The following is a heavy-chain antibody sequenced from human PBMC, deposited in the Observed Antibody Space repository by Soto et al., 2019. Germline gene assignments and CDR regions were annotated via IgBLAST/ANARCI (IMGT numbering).Heavy chain of an antibody. V-gene: IGHV1-18*01. CDR3: AKGTDSNAWGHYDH. J-gene: IGHJ4*02. CDR2: ISTYSGDT. CDR1: GYTFFTYD. Sequence: ASVKVSCKASGYTFFTYDISWVRQAPGQGLEWMGWISTYSGDTKYAQKFQGRVTMTTDTSTTTAYLELRSLRSDDTAVYYCAKGTDSNAWGHYDHWGQGTLVTVSS. D-gene: IGHD5-18*01.